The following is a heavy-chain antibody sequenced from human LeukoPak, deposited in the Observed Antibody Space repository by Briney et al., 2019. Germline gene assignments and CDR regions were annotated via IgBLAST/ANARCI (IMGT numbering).Heavy chain of an antibody. D-gene: IGHD5-12*01. V-gene: IGHV3-21*01. CDR2: ISSSSSYI. J-gene: IGHJ5*02. CDR3: ARGAWLRPNWFDP. CDR1: GFTFSSYS. Sequence: PGGSLRLSCAASGFTFSSYSMNWVRQAPGKGLEWVSSISSSSSYIYYADSVKGRFTISRDNAKNSLYLQMNSLRAEDTAVYYCARGAWLRPNWFDPWGQGTLVTVSS.